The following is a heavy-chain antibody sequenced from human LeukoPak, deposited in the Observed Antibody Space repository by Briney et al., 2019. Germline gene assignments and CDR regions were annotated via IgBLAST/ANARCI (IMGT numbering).Heavy chain of an antibody. J-gene: IGHJ4*02. D-gene: IGHD6-19*01. CDR1: GGSISSSS. V-gene: IGHV3-30*03. CDR3: AREPHSSGWCFDY. CDR2: ISYDGSNK. Sequence: LSLTCTVSGGSISSSSYYWGWIRQPPGKGLEWVAVISYDGSNKYYADSVKGRFTISRDNSKNTLYLQMNGLRAEDTAVYYCAREPHSSGWCFDYWGQGTLVTVSS.